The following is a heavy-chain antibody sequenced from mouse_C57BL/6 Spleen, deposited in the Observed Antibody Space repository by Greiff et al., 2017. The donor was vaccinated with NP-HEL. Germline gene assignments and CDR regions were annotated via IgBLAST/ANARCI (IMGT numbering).Heavy chain of an antibody. J-gene: IGHJ2*01. V-gene: IGHV1-50*01. CDR3: ASYGNFDY. D-gene: IGHD2-1*01. Sequence: VQLQQPGAELVKPGASVKLSCKASGYTFTSYWMQWVKQRPGQGLEWIGEIDPSDSYTNYNQKFKGKSTLTVDKSSSTAYMQLSSLTSEDSAVYYCASYGNFDYWGQGTTLTVSS. CDR1: GYTFTSYW. CDR2: IDPSDSYT.